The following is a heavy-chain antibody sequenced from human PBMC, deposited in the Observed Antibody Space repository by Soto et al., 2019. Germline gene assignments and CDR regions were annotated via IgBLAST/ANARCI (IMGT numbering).Heavy chain of an antibody. D-gene: IGHD5-18*01. CDR2: ISYSGST. CDR3: AREYSYGLYYFDY. Sequence: SSETLSLTCTVSGGSISRGDYYWSWIRQPPGKGLEWIGYISYSGSTYYNPSLKSRVTISVDTSKNQFSLKLSSVTAADTAVYYCAREYSYGLYYFDYWGQGTLVTVSS. CDR1: GGSISRGDYY. V-gene: IGHV4-30-4*01. J-gene: IGHJ4*02.